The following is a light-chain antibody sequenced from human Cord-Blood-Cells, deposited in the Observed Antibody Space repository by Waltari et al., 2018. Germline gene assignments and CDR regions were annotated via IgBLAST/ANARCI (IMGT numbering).Light chain of an antibody. CDR2: DVS. CDR1: SSDVGGYNY. V-gene: IGLV2-14*03. Sequence: QSALTQPASVSGSPGQSITISCTGTSSDVGGYNYVSWYQQHPGKAPKLMIYDVSNRPSGVSNRVSGSKSCNTASLTISGLQAEDEADYYCSSYTSSSTPYVFGTGTKVTVL. CDR3: SSYTSSSTPYV. J-gene: IGLJ1*01.